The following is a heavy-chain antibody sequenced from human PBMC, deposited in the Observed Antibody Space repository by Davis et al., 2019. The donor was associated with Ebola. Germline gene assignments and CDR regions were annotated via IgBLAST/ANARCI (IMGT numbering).Heavy chain of an antibody. Sequence: MPGGSLRLSCAVYGGSFSGYYWSWIRQPPGKGLEWIGYIYYSGSTNYNPSLKSRVTISVDTSKNQFSLKLSSVTAADTAVYYCARLGYDFWSSYYTYNWFDPWGQGTLVTVSS. CDR2: IYYSGST. V-gene: IGHV4-59*08. CDR3: ARLGYDFWSSYYTYNWFDP. CDR1: GGSFSGYY. J-gene: IGHJ5*02. D-gene: IGHD3-3*01.